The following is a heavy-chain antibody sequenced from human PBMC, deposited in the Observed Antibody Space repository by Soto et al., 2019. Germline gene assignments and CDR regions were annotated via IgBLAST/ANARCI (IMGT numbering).Heavy chain of an antibody. CDR2: IYHSVSP. J-gene: IGHJ4*02. V-gene: IGHV4-30-2*01. D-gene: IGHD6-19*01. CDR3: ARGGAVAGRNYFDY. CDR1: GGSFKSGSYS. Sequence: SETLSLTCTVSGGSFKSGSYSWSWIRQPPGKGLEWIGYIYHSVSPYYNPSLFSRVTISVDRSNNQFSLELRFLTAADTAVYYCARGGAVAGRNYFDYWGQGTLVTVSS.